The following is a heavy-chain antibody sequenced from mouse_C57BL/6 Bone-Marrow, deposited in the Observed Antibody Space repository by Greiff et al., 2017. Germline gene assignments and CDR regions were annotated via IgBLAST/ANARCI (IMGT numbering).Heavy chain of an antibody. CDR1: GFTFSSYG. D-gene: IGHD2-13*01. J-gene: IGHJ3*01. Sequence: EVQGVESGGDLVKPGGSLKLSCAASGFTFSSYGMSWVRQTPDQRLEWVATISSGGSYTYYPDSVKGRFTISRDNAKNTLYLQMSSLKSEATAMYYCARHEGEPAWFAYWGQGTLVTVSA. CDR2: ISSGGSYT. V-gene: IGHV5-6*01. CDR3: ARHEGEPAWFAY.